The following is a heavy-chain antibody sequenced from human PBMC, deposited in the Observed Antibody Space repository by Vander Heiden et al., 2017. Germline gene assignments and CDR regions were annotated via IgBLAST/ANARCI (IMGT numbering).Heavy chain of an antibody. V-gene: IGHV1-3*01. CDR3: ARDAFNMDYGTTWFDV. D-gene: IGHD3-16*01. J-gene: IGHJ5*02. Sequence: QGQLVQSGPEVKKPGASVTVSCEAHGYTFSDYVIHWLRQAPGQSLEWMGYINGGNGASKSSRRSQGRLTFTRDTSAKTAYMDLSGLSFEDTAVYYCARDAFNMDYGTTWFDVWGQGTLLIVSS. CDR2: INGGNGAS. CDR1: GYTFSDYV.